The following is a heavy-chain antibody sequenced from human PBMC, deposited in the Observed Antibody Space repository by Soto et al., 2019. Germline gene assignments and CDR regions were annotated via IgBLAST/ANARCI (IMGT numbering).Heavy chain of an antibody. CDR3: AKQGIEVAGTDYFDY. Sequence: QVQLVESGGGVVQPGKSLRLSCAATGFIFRSYGVQWVRQAPGKGLEWVALISHDGNNAYYADAVNGRFTISRDNAKNTVSLQMNSLRAEDTAVYYCAKQGIEVAGTDYFDYWGQGALVTVAS. CDR2: ISHDGNNA. CDR1: GFIFRSYG. J-gene: IGHJ4*02. D-gene: IGHD6-19*01. V-gene: IGHV3-30*18.